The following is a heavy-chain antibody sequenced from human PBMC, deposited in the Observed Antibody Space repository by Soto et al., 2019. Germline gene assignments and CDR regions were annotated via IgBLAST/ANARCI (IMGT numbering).Heavy chain of an antibody. J-gene: IGHJ5*02. CDR2: IIPILGIA. V-gene: IGHV1-69*04. Sequence: KVSCKASGGTFSSDTISWVRQTPGQGLEWMGRIIPILGIANYAQKFQGRVTITADKSTSTAYMELSSLRSEDTAVYYCARDRTLNPLTSLNWFDPWGQGTLVTVS. CDR3: ARDRTLNPLTSLNWFDP. D-gene: IGHD3-16*01. CDR1: GGTFSSDT.